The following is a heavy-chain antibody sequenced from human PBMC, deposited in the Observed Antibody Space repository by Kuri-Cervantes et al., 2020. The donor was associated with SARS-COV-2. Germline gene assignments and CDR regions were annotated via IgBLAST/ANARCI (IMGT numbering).Heavy chain of an antibody. CDR1: GGSISSYY. CDR2: IYYSGST. J-gene: IGHJ4*02. V-gene: IGHV4-59*01. D-gene: IGHD6-6*01. Sequence: SETLSLTCTVSGGSISSYYWSWIRQPPGKGLEWIGYIYYSGSTNYNPSLKSRVTISVDTSKNQFSLKLSSVTAADTAVYYCARDPDEYSSFSIDYWGQGTLVTVSS. CDR3: ARDPDEYSSFSIDY.